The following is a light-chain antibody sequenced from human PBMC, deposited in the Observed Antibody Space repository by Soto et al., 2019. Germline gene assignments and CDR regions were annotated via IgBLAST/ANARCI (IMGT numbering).Light chain of an antibody. CDR2: DAS. CDR1: QSVSSSY. Sequence: EIVLTQSPGTLSLSPGERATLTCRASQSVSSSYLAWYQQKPGQAPRLLMYDASSRATGIPDRFSGSGSGTDFTLTISRLEPEDFAAYYCQQFGTSFPYTFGQGTKLDI. CDR3: QQFGTSFPYT. J-gene: IGKJ2*01. V-gene: IGKV3-20*01.